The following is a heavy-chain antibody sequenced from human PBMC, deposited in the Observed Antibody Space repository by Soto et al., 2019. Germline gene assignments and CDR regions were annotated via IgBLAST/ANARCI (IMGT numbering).Heavy chain of an antibody. J-gene: IGHJ6*02. V-gene: IGHV4-59*02. D-gene: IGHD5-12*01. CDR2: IYYSGST. CDR3: ARVGGYKNYYYYGMDV. CDR1: GGAVSSYY. Sequence: SETLAVTCTVSGGAVSSYYWSRIRQPPGKGLEWIGYIYYSGSTNYNPSLKSRVTISVDTSKNQFSLKLSSVTAADTAVYYCARVGGYKNYYYYGMDVWGQGTTVTVSS.